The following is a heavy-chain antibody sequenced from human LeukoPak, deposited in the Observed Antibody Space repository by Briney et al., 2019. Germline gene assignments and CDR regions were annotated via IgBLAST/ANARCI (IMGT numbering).Heavy chain of an antibody. Sequence: TLSLTCTVSGGSNSGGSYYWSWIRQPAGKGLEWIGRIYTSGSTNYNPSLKSRVTISVDTSKNQFPLKLSSVTAADTAVYYCARLYGSGSYYTFYYMDVWGKGTTVTISS. V-gene: IGHV4-61*02. D-gene: IGHD3-10*01. CDR3: ARLYGSGSYYTFYYMDV. CDR2: IYTSGST. J-gene: IGHJ6*03. CDR1: GGSNSGGSYY.